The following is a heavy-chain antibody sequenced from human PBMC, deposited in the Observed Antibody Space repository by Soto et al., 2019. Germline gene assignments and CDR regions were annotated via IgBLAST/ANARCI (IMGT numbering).Heavy chain of an antibody. J-gene: IGHJ4*02. CDR1: GGSISSNY. Sequence: WGTLSLTCTVSGGSISSNYWTWIRQPPGKGLEWIGYVYNSGSTNYNPSLKSRVTISEDTSKSQFSLKVNSMTAADTAVYYCARYRREAVAGYTLDNWGQGILVTVSS. CDR3: ARYRREAVAGYTLDN. CDR2: VYNSGST. D-gene: IGHD6-13*01. V-gene: IGHV4-59*01.